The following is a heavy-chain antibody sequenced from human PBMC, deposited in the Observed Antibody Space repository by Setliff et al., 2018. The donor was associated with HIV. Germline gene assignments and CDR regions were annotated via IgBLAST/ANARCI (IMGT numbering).Heavy chain of an antibody. CDR3: ASPHGYCPDGSCSLVGAFDF. J-gene: IGHJ3*01. CDR1: GGTFNTYA. Sequence: ASVKVSCKASGGTFNTYAMNWVRRAPGQGLEWMGHIIPIFNIANYAQKFQDRITITAGESTSTAYMELSSLRSEDTAVYYCASPHGYCPDGSCSLVGAFDFWGQGTMVTVSS. CDR2: IIPIFNIA. D-gene: IGHD2-8*01. V-gene: IGHV1-69*13.